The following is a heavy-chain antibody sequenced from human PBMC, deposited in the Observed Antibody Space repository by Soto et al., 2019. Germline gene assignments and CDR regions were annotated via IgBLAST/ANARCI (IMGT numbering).Heavy chain of an antibody. V-gene: IGHV1-58*01. CDR2: IVVGSGNT. CDR1: GFTFTSSA. Sequence: GASAKVSCKASGFTFTSSAVQWVRQARGQRLEWIGWIVVGSGNTNYAQKFQERVTITRDMSTSTAYMELSSLRSDDTAIYYCARMATFGSLNWFDPWGQGTLVTVSS. D-gene: IGHD3-16*01. J-gene: IGHJ5*02. CDR3: ARMATFGSLNWFDP.